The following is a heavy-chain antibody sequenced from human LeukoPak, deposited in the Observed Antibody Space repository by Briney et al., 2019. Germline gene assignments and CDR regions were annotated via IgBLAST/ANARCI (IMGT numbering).Heavy chain of an antibody. CDR3: AREGVDIVTYDY. Sequence: GGSLRLSCAASGFFFSNYWMSWVRQAPGKGLEWVASVRPDGGQAYYLDSIKGRFTIYRDNAENSLYLQMNSLRVEDTAIYYCAREGVDIVTYDYWGQGTLVTVSS. D-gene: IGHD5-12*01. J-gene: IGHJ4*02. CDR1: GFFFSNYW. V-gene: IGHV3-7*03. CDR2: VRPDGGQA.